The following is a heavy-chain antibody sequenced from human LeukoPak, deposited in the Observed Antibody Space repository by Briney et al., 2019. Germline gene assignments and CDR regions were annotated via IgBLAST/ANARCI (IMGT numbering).Heavy chain of an antibody. CDR3: ARHKSLDYVWGSYRYNWFDP. Sequence: SETLSLTCTVSGGSISSYYWSWIRQPPGKGLEWIGYIYYSGSTNYNPSLKSRVTISVDTSKNQFSLKLSSVTAADTAVYYCARHKSLDYVWGSYRYNWFDPWGQGTLVTVSS. V-gene: IGHV4-59*01. J-gene: IGHJ5*02. D-gene: IGHD3-16*02. CDR1: GGSISSYY. CDR2: IYYSGST.